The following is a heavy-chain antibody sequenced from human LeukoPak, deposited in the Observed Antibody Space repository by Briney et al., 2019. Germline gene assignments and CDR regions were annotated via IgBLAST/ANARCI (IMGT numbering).Heavy chain of an antibody. CDR3: ARIDLYYFDY. V-gene: IGHV4-59*01. CDR2: IYYSGGS. J-gene: IGHJ4*02. CDR1: GGSISSYY. Sequence: PSETLSLTCTVSGGSISSYYWSWIRQPPGKGLEWIGFIYYSGGSNYNPSLKSRVTISVDTSKNQFSLKLSSVTAADTAVYYCARIDLYYFDYWGQGTLVTVSS.